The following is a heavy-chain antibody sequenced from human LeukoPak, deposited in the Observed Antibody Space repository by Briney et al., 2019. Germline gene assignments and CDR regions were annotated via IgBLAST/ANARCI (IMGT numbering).Heavy chain of an antibody. CDR3: ARGGQYYYYYGMDV. V-gene: IGHV1-8*01. J-gene: IGHJ6*02. CDR2: MNPNSGNT. Sequence: ASVKVSCKASGYTFTSYDINWVRQATGQGVEWMGWMNPNSGNTGYAQKFQGRVTMTRNTSISTAYMELSSLRSEDTAVYYCARGGQYYYYYGMDVWGQGTTVTVSS. CDR1: GYTFTSYD.